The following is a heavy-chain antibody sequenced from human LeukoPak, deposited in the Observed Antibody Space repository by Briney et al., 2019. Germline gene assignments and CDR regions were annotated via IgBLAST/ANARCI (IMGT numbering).Heavy chain of an antibody. J-gene: IGHJ5*02. CDR2: ITNDGSIT. CDR1: GFALSEYW. CDR3: ARDRTHNWFDP. D-gene: IGHD3/OR15-3a*01. Sequence: GGSLTLSCRASGFALSEYWMHWARQAPGRGLVWVSRITNDGSITTYADSVRGRFTISRANAKNMVYLQMNSLRADDTAVYYCARDRTHNWFDPWGQGTLVTVSS. V-gene: IGHV3-74*01.